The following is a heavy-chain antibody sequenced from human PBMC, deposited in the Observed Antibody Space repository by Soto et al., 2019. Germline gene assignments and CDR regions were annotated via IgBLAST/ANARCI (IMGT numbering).Heavy chain of an antibody. Sequence: QVQLVQSGAEMKKPGSSVKVSCKASGGTFSSYAISWVRQAPGQGLEWMGGIIPIFGTADYAQKFQGRVTITADESTSTAYMELSSLRSDDTAVYYCASSGYCSGGSCSYPQNYYYGMDVWGQGTTVTVSS. CDR2: IIPIFGTA. CDR1: GGTFSSYA. J-gene: IGHJ6*02. CDR3: ASSGYCSGGSCSYPQNYYYGMDV. V-gene: IGHV1-69*12. D-gene: IGHD2-15*01.